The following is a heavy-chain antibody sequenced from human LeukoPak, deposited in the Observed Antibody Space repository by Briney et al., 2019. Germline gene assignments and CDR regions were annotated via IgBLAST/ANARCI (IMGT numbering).Heavy chain of an antibody. Sequence: SETLSLTCTVSGGSISSSSYYWGWIRQPPGKGLEWIGSIYYSGSTYYNPSIKSRVTISVDTSKNQFSLQLSSVTAADTAVYYCARAFRVNYNGSGKGLTNWFDPWGQGTLVTVSS. CDR3: ARAFRVNYNGSGKGLTNWFDP. V-gene: IGHV4-39*07. CDR2: IYYSGST. D-gene: IGHD3-10*01. CDR1: GGSISSSSYY. J-gene: IGHJ5*02.